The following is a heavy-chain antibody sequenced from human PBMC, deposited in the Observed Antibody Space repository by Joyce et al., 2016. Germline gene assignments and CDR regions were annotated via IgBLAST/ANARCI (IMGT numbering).Heavy chain of an antibody. Sequence: ELHLVESGGTLVQPGGSLRLSCGASGLTLSDFWMTWVRQAPGKGLEGVANINHVGSEENYADSVNGRFIISRDNAKNSLYLEMNSLRVGDTGVYYCVTDREDRGWSGPRFDYWGQGTLVVVSS. J-gene: IGHJ4*02. V-gene: IGHV3-7*03. D-gene: IGHD6-19*01. CDR3: VTDREDRGWSGPRFDY. CDR2: INHVGSEE. CDR1: GLTLSDFW.